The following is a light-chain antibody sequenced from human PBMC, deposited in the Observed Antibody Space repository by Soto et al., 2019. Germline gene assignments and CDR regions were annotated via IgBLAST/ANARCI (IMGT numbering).Light chain of an antibody. V-gene: IGLV2-8*01. CDR3: SSYGGYNNVV. CDR1: SSDVGGYNY. Sequence: QSVLTQPPSASGSPGQSVTISCTGTSSDVGGYNYVSWFQQHPGKAPKLIIHEVNQRPSAVPDRFSGSKPGNTASLTVSGLQAEDEGTYYCSSYGGYNNVVFGTGTKGTVL. CDR2: EVN. J-gene: IGLJ1*01.